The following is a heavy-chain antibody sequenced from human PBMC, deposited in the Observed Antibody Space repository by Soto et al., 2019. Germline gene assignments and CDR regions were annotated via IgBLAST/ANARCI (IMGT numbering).Heavy chain of an antibody. CDR1: RHLISYA. Sequence: SVKGLLQGFWRHLISYAISWVRQAPGQGLEWMGGIIPIFGTANYAQKFQGRVTITADESTSTAYMELSSLRSEDTAVYYCAGYYYDSSGYYYNFDYWGQGTLVTVSS. CDR3: AGYYYDSSGYYYNFDY. CDR2: IIPIFGTA. J-gene: IGHJ4*02. D-gene: IGHD3-22*01. V-gene: IGHV1-69*13.